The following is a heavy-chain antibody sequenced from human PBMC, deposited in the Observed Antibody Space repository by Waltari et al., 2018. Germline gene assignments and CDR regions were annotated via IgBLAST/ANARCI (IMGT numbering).Heavy chain of an antibody. D-gene: IGHD2-2*01. CDR1: GGSFSGYY. CDR2: INHSGST. Sequence: QVQLQQWGAGLLTPSETLSLTCAVYGGSFSGYYWSWIRQPPGKGLEWIGEINHSGSTNYNPSLKSRVTISVDTSKNQFSLKLSSVTAADTAVYYCARDCSSTSCSIRGFDYWGQGTLVTVSS. CDR3: ARDCSSTSCSIRGFDY. V-gene: IGHV4-34*01. J-gene: IGHJ4*02.